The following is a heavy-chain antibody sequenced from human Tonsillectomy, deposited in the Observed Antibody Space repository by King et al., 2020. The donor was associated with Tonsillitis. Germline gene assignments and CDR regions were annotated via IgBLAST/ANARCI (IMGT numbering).Heavy chain of an antibody. V-gene: IGHV3-48*01. Sequence: VQLVESGGGLIQPGGSLRLSCAASGFTFSSYSMNWVRQAPGKGLEWVSHISPSSRVKSYSDSVEGRFTISRDNAKNALYLQMDSLRAEDTAVYHCARDDNWSFDYWAQGTLVTVSS. CDR1: GFTFSSYS. D-gene: IGHD1-1*01. CDR2: ISPSSRVK. J-gene: IGHJ4*02. CDR3: ARDDNWSFDY.